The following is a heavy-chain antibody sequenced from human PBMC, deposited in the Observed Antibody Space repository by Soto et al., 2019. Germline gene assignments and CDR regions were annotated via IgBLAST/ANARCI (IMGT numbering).Heavy chain of an antibody. V-gene: IGHV3-23*01. CDR3: AKGKGVGATPDGANC. J-gene: IGHJ4*02. Sequence: EMQVLESGGGLVQPGGSLRLSCAASGFTFSSYGTNWVRQAPGKGLEWVSGIRSDGDTTYNADSVKGRFTVSRDTSKNTVDLQMNSLRAEDTAVYYCAKGKGVGATPDGANCWGQGTLVTVSS. D-gene: IGHD1-26*01. CDR2: IRSDGDTT. CDR1: GFTFSSYG.